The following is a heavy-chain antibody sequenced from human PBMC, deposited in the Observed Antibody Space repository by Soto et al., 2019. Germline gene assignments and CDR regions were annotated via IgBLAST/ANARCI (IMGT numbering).Heavy chain of an antibody. J-gene: IGHJ4*02. Sequence: SLRLSCGVAEVTRSGFCRHRVRQAPGKGLEWVAVISYDGNNQYYADSVKGRFTISRDNSKDTLYLQMNNLRAGDTALYYCARVADLRYCSVGHCDPDYWGQGTLVTVSS. D-gene: IGHD2-15*01. CDR3: ARVADLRYCSVGHCDPDY. V-gene: IGHV3-30*03. CDR2: ISYDGNNQ. CDR1: EVTRSGFC.